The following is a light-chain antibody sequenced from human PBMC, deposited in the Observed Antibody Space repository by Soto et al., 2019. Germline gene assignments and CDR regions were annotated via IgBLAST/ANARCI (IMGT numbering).Light chain of an antibody. CDR1: QRLSASD. V-gene: IGKV3-20*01. J-gene: IGKJ5*01. CDR2: GAF. Sequence: EIVLTQSPGTLSLSPGQRATLSCRASQRLSASDIAWYQQKPGQAPRLLISGAFNRATGVPGRFSGSGSGTEFTLTTSSLQSEDFAVYYCQQYGSSITFGQGTRLENK. CDR3: QQYGSSIT.